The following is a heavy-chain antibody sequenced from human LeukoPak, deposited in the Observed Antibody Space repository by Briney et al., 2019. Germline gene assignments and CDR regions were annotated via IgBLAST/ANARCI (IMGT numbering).Heavy chain of an antibody. CDR1: GFTFSTYA. J-gene: IGHJ4*02. Sequence: GGSLRLSCAASGFTFSTYAMSWVRQAPGKGLEWVSAISSSGDTYYAGSVKGRFTISRDNSKNTLYLQMNSLRGEDTAVYYCAKDAVGATAYYFDSWGQGTLVTVSS. V-gene: IGHV3-23*01. CDR2: ISSSGDT. CDR3: AKDAVGATAYYFDS. D-gene: IGHD1-26*01.